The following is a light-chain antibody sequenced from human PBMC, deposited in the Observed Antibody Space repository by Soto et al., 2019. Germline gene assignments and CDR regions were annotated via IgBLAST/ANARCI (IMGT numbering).Light chain of an antibody. V-gene: IGLV1-44*01. CDR2: SNY. CDR3: SAWDASLNGYV. Sequence: QSVLTQPPSASGTPGQRVTISCSGSSSNIGSKTVNWYQQHPGTAPKLLIYSNYQRPSGVPDRFSGSKSGTSASLAISGLQSEDEADYYCSAWDASLNGYVFGTGTKLTVL. J-gene: IGLJ1*01. CDR1: SSNIGSKT.